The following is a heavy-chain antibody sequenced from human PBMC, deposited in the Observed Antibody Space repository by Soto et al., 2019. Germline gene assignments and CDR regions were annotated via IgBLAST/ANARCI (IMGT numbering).Heavy chain of an antibody. Sequence: GGSLRLSCVVCGFPFSDSTIHWVRQASGKGLEWVGRIRSKANAYATVEAASVRGRFTISRDDSMNTAYLQMNSLKTEDTAVYCCPRRWSLWGPFAFWRPGT. D-gene: IGHD3-3*01. CDR1: GFPFSDST. V-gene: IGHV3-73*01. J-gene: IGHJ4*02. CDR3: PRRWSLWGPFAF. CDR2: IRSKANAYAT.